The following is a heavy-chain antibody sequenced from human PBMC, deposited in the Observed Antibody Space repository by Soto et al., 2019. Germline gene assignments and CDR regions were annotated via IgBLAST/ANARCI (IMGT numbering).Heavy chain of an antibody. Sequence: CASVKVSCKASGYNFTSYGISWVRQAPGQGLEWMGWISAYNGNTNYAQKLQGRVTMTTDTSTSTAYMELRSLRSDDTAVYYCARGGYYDFWSGYYGLRRDNWFDPWGQGTLVTVSS. D-gene: IGHD3-3*01. CDR2: ISAYNGNT. J-gene: IGHJ5*02. CDR3: ARGGYYDFWSGYYGLRRDNWFDP. CDR1: GYNFTSYG. V-gene: IGHV1-18*04.